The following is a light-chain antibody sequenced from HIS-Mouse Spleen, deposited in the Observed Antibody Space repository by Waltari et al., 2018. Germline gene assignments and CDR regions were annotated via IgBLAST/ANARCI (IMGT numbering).Light chain of an antibody. CDR1: QGISSY. J-gene: IGKJ2*01. Sequence: AIRMTQSPSSFSASTGDRVTITCRASQGISSYLVWYQQKPGKAPKLLIYAASTLQSGVPSRFSGSGSETDFTLTISCLQSEDFATYYCQQYYSYPYTFGQGTKLEIK. CDR2: AAS. V-gene: IGKV1-8*01. CDR3: QQYYSYPYT.